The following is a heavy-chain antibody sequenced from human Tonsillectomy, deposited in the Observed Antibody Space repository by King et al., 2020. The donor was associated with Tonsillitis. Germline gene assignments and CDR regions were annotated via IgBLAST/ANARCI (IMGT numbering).Heavy chain of an antibody. Sequence: VQLVESGGGLVQPGGSLRLSCAASGFTFSTYWMSWVRQAPGKGLEWVANIKGDGSDKYYLDSVEGRFTISRDNAKNSLSLEMNSLRAEDTAKYYCARVRDNNSRYRSRDFWGQGTLVTVSS. CDR1: GFTFSTYW. J-gene: IGHJ4*02. CDR2: IKGDGSDK. D-gene: IGHD5-12*01. V-gene: IGHV3-7*01. CDR3: ARVRDNNSRYRSRDF.